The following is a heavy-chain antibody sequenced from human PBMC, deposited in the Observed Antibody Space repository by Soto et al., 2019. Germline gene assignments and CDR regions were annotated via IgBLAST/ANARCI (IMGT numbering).Heavy chain of an antibody. J-gene: IGHJ5*02. Sequence: QVTVKESGPVLVKPTETLTLTCTVSGFSLSNAGLGVSWIRQPPGKALEWLAHIFSNDEKSYSTSLKSRPTNSQDTSKIQGVLNMTNMDPVDTATYDWASTYSTSWYWFDPWGQGTLVTVSS. V-gene: IGHV2-26*04. CDR1: GFSLSNAGLG. D-gene: IGHD6-13*01. CDR2: IFSNDEK. CDR3: ASTYSTSWYWFDP.